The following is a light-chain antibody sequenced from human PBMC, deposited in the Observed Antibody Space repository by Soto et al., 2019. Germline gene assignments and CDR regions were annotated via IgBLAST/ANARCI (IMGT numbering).Light chain of an antibody. Sequence: DIVMTQSPDSLAVSLGERATINCKSSQSVLYSSNNKNYVPWYQQKPGQPPKGLIYWTSTRESGVTDRFRGRGSGTDFTFTISSLQAEDVALYYCQQYYSTLYTFGQGTKLEIK. CDR2: WTS. V-gene: IGKV4-1*01. J-gene: IGKJ2*01. CDR3: QQYYSTLYT. CDR1: QSVLYSSNNKNY.